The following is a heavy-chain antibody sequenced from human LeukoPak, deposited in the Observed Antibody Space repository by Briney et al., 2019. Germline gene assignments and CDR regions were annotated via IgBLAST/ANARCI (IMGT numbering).Heavy chain of an antibody. CDR2: INPDGRDT. CDR3: TSWGDTTAEYFQR. CDR1: GFTFNRCW. Sequence: GGSLRLSCVVSGFTFNRCWMNWVRQAPRKGLEWVAHINPDGRDTYYVDSVKGRFTISRDNAQNSMYLQMNSLRVEDTAVYYCTSWGDTTAEYFQRWGQGTLVTVSS. D-gene: IGHD2-21*02. V-gene: IGHV3-7*01. J-gene: IGHJ1*01.